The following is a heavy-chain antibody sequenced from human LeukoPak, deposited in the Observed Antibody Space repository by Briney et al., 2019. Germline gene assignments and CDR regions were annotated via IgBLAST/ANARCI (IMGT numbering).Heavy chain of an antibody. CDR3: TRVSLVAISDY. CDR2: IKEDGSEK. CDR1: GFIFSSSW. D-gene: IGHD2-8*02. J-gene: IGHJ4*02. Sequence: PGGSLRLSCAASGFIFSSSWMNWVRQPPGKGLEWVANIKEDGSEKYYVDSVKGRFTISRDNAKNSLYLQMNSLRADDTAVYYCTRVSLVAISDYWGQGTLVTASS. V-gene: IGHV3-7*05.